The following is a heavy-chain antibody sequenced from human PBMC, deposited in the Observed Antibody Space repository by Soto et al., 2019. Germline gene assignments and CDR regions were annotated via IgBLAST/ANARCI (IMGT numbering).Heavy chain of an antibody. V-gene: IGHV3-23*01. CDR1: GFTFTTYA. Sequence: EVQLLESGGGLVQPGGSLRLSCAASGFTFTTYAMSWVRQAPGKGLEWVSGIGGSGGNTYYADSVKGRFTISRDNSKNTLYLQMNSLRAEDTAVYFCAKSLLMGYAIRNDYWGQGTLVTVSS. J-gene: IGHJ4*02. D-gene: IGHD2-8*01. CDR3: AKSLLMGYAIRNDY. CDR2: IGGSGGNT.